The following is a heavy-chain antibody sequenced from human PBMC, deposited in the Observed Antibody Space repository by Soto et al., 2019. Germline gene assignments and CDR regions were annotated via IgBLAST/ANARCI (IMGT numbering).Heavy chain of an antibody. CDR3: ARLTVEQWLANWFDP. D-gene: IGHD6-19*01. Sequence: PSETLSLTCTVSGGSISSYYWSWIRQPPGKGLEWIGYIYYSGSTNYNPSLKSRVTISVDTSKNQFSLKLSSVTAADTAVYYCARLTVEQWLANWFDPWGQGTLVTVSS. CDR1: GGSISSYY. CDR2: IYYSGST. V-gene: IGHV4-59*08. J-gene: IGHJ5*02.